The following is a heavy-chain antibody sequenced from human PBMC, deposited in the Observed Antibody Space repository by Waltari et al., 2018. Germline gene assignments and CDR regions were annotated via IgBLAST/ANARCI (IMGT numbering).Heavy chain of an antibody. CDR2: IYYSGST. CDR1: GGSISNNNYY. J-gene: IGHJ5*02. V-gene: IGHV4-39*01. D-gene: IGHD3-3*01. Sequence: QLQLHASGPGLVKPSETLSLTCNVSGGSISNNNYYWAWIRQPPGKGLGWIGSIYYSGSTYYNPSLKSRLTISVDTSKNQFSLKLNSVTAADSAVYYCARPLRFTAWFDPWGQGTLVTVSS. CDR3: ARPLRFTAWFDP.